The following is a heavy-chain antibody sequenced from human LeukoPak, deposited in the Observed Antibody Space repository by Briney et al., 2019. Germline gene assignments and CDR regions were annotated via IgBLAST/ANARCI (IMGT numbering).Heavy chain of an antibody. D-gene: IGHD1-26*01. V-gene: IGHV4-38-2*02. Sequence: SETLSLTCTVSGYSISSGYYWGWIRQPPGKGLEWIGSIYHSGSTYYNPSLKSRVTISVDTSKNQFSLKLSSVTAADTAVYYCARSLLEELYAFDIWGQGTMVTVSS. J-gene: IGHJ3*02. CDR1: GYSISSGYY. CDR2: IYHSGST. CDR3: ARSLLEELYAFDI.